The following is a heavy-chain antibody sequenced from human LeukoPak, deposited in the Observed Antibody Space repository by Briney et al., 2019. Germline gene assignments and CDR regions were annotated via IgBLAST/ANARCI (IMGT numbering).Heavy chain of an antibody. Sequence: SETLSLTCTVSSGSISSGRYYWSWIRQPAGKGLEWIGRIDISGSTYYNPSLKSRVTISVDTSKNQFSLKLSFVTAADTAVYYCARSVWCGYGALCYGMDVWGQGTTVTVSS. D-gene: IGHD3-3*01. J-gene: IGHJ6*02. V-gene: IGHV4-61*02. CDR3: ARSVWCGYGALCYGMDV. CDR2: IDISGST. CDR1: SGSISSGRYY.